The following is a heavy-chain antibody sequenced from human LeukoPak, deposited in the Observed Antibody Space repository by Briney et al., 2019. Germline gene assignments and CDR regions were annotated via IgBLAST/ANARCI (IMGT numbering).Heavy chain of an antibody. J-gene: IGHJ4*02. CDR3: AKGQVGATGYFDY. Sequence: PGGSLRLSCAASGVTFDNYAMHWVRQAPGKGLEWVSYISWNGGSIGYGDSVKGRFTISGDNAKNSLYLQMNSLRAEDTALYYCAKGQVGATGYFDYWGQGTLVTISS. CDR2: ISWNGGSI. CDR1: GVTFDNYA. V-gene: IGHV3-9*01. D-gene: IGHD1-26*01.